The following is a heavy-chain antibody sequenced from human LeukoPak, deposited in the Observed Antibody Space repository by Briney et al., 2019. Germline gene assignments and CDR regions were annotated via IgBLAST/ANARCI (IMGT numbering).Heavy chain of an antibody. J-gene: IGHJ6*02. D-gene: IGHD4-23*01. V-gene: IGHV3-21*01. Sequence: GGSLRLSCAASGFTFSSYAMSWVRQAPGKGLEWVSSISSSSNYIYYADSVKGRFTISRDNAKNSLYLQMNSLRAEDTAVYYCARVVTRVGYYGMDVWGQGTTVTVSS. CDR2: ISSSSNYI. CDR1: GFTFSSYA. CDR3: ARVVTRVGYYGMDV.